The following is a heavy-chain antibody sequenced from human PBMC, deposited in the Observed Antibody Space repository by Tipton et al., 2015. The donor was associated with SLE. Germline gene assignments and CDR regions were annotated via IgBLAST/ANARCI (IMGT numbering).Heavy chain of an antibody. V-gene: IGHV3-43*01. D-gene: IGHD4-17*01. CDR1: GFTFRDYT. CDR2: IGRDGRDT. Sequence: SLRLSCAASGFTFRDYTMHWVRQAPGKGLEWVSLIGRDGRDTYYADSVKGRFTISRDNAENSLSLQMGSLRAEDTALYYCARVVPTVTGADYWGQGTLVTVSS. J-gene: IGHJ4*02. CDR3: ARVVPTVTGADY.